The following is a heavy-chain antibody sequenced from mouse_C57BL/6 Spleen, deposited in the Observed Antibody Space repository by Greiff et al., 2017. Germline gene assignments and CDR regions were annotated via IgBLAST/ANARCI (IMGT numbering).Heavy chain of an antibody. J-gene: IGHJ1*03. CDR2: IYPGDGDT. CDR1: GYAFSSSW. Sequence: VQLQQSGPELVKPGASVKISCKASGYAFSSSWMNWVKQRPGKGLEWIGRIYPGDGDTNYNGKFKGKATMTADKSSSTAYMQLSSLTSEDSAFYLCARGEIWFDVWGTGTTVTVSS. V-gene: IGHV1-82*01. CDR3: ARGEIWFDV.